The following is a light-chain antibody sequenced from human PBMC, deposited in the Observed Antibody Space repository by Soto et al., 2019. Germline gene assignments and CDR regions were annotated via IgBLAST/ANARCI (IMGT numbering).Light chain of an antibody. Sequence: EIVLTQSPGTLSLSPGERATLSCRASQSVSNNYLAWYQQKPGQAPRLLIYGASNRATGIPDRFIGSGSGTDFTLTISILEPEDFSVYYCQQYGSSGTFGHGTKVEIK. CDR1: QSVSNNY. CDR3: QQYGSSGT. V-gene: IGKV3-20*01. CDR2: GAS. J-gene: IGKJ1*01.